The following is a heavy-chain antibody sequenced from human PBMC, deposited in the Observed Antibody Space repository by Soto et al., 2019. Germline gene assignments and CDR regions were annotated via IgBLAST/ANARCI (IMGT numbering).Heavy chain of an antibody. Sequence: QVQLQESGPGLAKPSQTLSLICTVSGGSLTTGDYYWTWIRQSPGEGLEWIGYISRSGNIFYNPSLHSRIPRSLDTSKDQFSLKLNSVTAADTAVYYCARGNDYVYFYDYWGQGTLVTVSS. J-gene: IGHJ4*02. D-gene: IGHD4-17*01. CDR2: ISRSGNI. V-gene: IGHV4-30-4*01. CDR1: GGSLTTGDYY. CDR3: ARGNDYVYFYDY.